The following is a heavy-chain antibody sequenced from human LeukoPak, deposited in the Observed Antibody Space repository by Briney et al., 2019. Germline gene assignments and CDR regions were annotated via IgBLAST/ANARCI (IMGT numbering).Heavy chain of an antibody. Sequence: SVKVSCKASGGTFSSYAISWVRQAPGQGLEWMGGIIPIFGTANYARKFQGRVTITTDESTSTAYMELSSLRSEDTAVYYCARGSGKPPYYYYMDVWGKGTTVTVSS. CDR2: IIPIFGTA. CDR3: ARGSGKPPYYYYMDV. V-gene: IGHV1-69*05. J-gene: IGHJ6*03. D-gene: IGHD3-3*01. CDR1: GGTFSSYA.